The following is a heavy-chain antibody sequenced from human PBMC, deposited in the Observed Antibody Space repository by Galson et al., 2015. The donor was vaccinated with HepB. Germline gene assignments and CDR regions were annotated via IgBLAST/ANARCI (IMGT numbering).Heavy chain of an antibody. CDR3: ARTPTVENRIAICGGLSNWFDP. Sequence: SVKVSCKASGGTFRSDGFSWVRQAPGQGLEWMGGIIPMFGTVNYAQKFQGRVTIVADKYTSVVYMNLNSLASEDTAVYYCARTPTVENRIAICGGLSNWFDPWDQGTLVTVSS. D-gene: IGHD3-3*01. J-gene: IGHJ5*02. CDR1: GGTFRSDG. V-gene: IGHV1-69*06. CDR2: IIPMFGTV.